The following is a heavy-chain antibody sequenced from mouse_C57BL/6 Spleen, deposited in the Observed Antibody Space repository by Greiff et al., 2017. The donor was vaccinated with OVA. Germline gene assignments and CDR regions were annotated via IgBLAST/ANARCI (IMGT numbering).Heavy chain of an antibody. J-gene: IGHJ1*03. CDR1: GYTFTSYW. CDR2: IDPSDSET. CDR3: ARSLIYYDYDGGV. V-gene: IGHV1-52*01. Sequence: VQLQQPGAELVRPGSSVKLSCKASGYTFTSYWMHWVKQRPIQGLEWIGNIDPSDSETHYNQKFKDKATLTVDKSSSTAYMQLSSLTSEDSAVYYCARSLIYYDYDGGVWGTGTTVTVSS. D-gene: IGHD2-4*01.